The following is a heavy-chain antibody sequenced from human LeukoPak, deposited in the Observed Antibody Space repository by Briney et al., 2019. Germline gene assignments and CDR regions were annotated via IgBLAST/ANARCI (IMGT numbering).Heavy chain of an antibody. CDR3: ARGLRRGDYFDS. V-gene: IGHV3-30-3*01. CDR2: IAYDATIK. J-gene: IGHJ4*02. CDR1: GFTFRSDA. Sequence: PGGSLRLSCAGSGFTFRSDAMHWVRQAPGKGLEWVAVIAYDATIKHYADSVKGRFTISRDNSKNMLFLQMDSLRGDDTAVYYCARGLRRGDYFDSWGQGTLVTVSS.